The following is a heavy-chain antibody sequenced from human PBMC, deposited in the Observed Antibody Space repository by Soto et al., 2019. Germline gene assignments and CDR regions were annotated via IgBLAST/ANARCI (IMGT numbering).Heavy chain of an antibody. CDR2: IDDGGST. J-gene: IGHJ6*02. CDR1: GLTIGGGYYY. D-gene: IGHD2-2*01. Sequence: PSETLYLSCTFSGLTIGGGYYYLSRMRQPPGMGREWIGYIDDGGSTNYNPSLSGRLSISLDTSKKQVSLKLTSVSAADTATYFCAGYCSSSICPEDHYFGLEVWGQGTTVTVSS. V-gene: IGHV4-61*01. CDR3: AGYCSSSICPEDHYFGLEV.